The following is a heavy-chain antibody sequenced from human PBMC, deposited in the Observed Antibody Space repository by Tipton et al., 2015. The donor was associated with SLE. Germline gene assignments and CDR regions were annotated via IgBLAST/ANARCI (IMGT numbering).Heavy chain of an antibody. CDR2: IHQSGST. V-gene: IGHV4-4*02. Sequence: TLSLTCVVSGGSISSNNWWSWVRQPPGKGLEWIGEIHQSGSTNYNPSLKSRVTISVDKSKNQFSLKLSSVTAADTAVYYCARERLGVGVDYWGQGTLVTVSS. D-gene: IGHD3-16*01. CDR3: ARERLGVGVDY. CDR1: GGSISSNNW. J-gene: IGHJ4*02.